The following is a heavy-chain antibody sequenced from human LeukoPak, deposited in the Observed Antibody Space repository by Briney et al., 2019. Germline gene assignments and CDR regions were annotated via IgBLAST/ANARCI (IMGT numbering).Heavy chain of an antibody. Sequence: SETLSLTCTVSGGSISSSGYYWGWIRQPPGKGLEWIGSMFYSGSTYYNPSLKSRVTISVDTSKNQFSLKLTSVTAADTAVYYCARTNYYYDSSGYYPHNWLDPWGQGTLVTVSS. V-gene: IGHV4-39*01. CDR3: ARTNYYYDSSGYYPHNWLDP. J-gene: IGHJ5*02. D-gene: IGHD3-22*01. CDR2: MFYSGST. CDR1: GGSISSSGYY.